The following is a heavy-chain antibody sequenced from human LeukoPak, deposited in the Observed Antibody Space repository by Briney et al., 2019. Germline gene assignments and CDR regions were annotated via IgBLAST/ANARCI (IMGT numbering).Heavy chain of an antibody. V-gene: IGHV3-53*01. CDR2: IYSGGST. CDR3: ARGGDYDILTGYDY. D-gene: IGHD3-9*01. J-gene: IGHJ4*02. CDR1: GFTVSSSY. Sequence: GGSLRLSCAASGFTVSSSYMSWVRQAPGKGLEWVSVIYSGGSTYYADSVKGRFTISRDNSKNTLYLQMNSLRAEDTAVYYCARGGDYDILTGYDYWGQGTLVTVSS.